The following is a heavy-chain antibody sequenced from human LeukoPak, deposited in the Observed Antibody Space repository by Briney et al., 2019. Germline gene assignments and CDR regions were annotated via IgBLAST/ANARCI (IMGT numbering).Heavy chain of an antibody. J-gene: IGHJ4*02. Sequence: GGSLRLSCAASGFTFSSYGMSWVRQAPGKGLEWVSDISGSGGSTYYADSVKGRFTISRDNSKNTLYLQMNSLRAEDTAVYYCAKDWSVLDFNFDYWGQGTLVTVSS. CDR1: GFTFSSYG. CDR3: AKDWSVLDFNFDY. CDR2: ISGSGGST. D-gene: IGHD3-3*01. V-gene: IGHV3-23*01.